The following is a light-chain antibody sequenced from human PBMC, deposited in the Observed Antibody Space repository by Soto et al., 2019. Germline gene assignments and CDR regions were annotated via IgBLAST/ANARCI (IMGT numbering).Light chain of an antibody. Sequence: DIQMTQSPSSLSASVGDRITITCRASQSITSHLNWYQQKPGKAPKLLIYDASSLQSWVPSRFRGSGSETDFTLTISRLHPEDFGTYYCQQTYSTPWTFGQGTKVDVK. V-gene: IGKV1-39*01. J-gene: IGKJ1*01. CDR1: QSITSH. CDR2: DAS. CDR3: QQTYSTPWT.